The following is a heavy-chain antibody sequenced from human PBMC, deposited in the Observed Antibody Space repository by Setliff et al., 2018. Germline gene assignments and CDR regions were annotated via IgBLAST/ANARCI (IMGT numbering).Heavy chain of an antibody. Sequence: ASVKVSCKASGYTFTTYAIHWLRQAPGQRPEWMGWIDTGNGKTRYLQKLQGRVTITTDESTSTAYMELTSLRSEDTAVYYCARDGVHTAMLIDYYYYMDVWGKGTTVTVSS. CDR1: GYTFTTYA. CDR2: IDTGNGKT. CDR3: ARDGVHTAMLIDYYYYMDV. V-gene: IGHV1-3*04. J-gene: IGHJ6*03. D-gene: IGHD5-18*01.